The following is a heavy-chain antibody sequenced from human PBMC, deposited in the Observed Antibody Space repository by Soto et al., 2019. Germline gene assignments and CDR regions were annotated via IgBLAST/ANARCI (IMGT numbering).Heavy chain of an antibody. J-gene: IGHJ5*02. D-gene: IGHD2-2*01. CDR1: GGSISSGGYY. CDR2: IYHSGTT. Sequence: QVQLQESGPGLVKPSQTLSLTCTVSGGSISSGGYYWSWIRQHPGKGLEWIGYIYHSGTTYYNPSRMSRVTISVDTSKNQFSLKLTSVTSADTAVYYCAMVRGIQLMGWFDPWGQGTLVTVSS. V-gene: IGHV4-31*03. CDR3: AMVRGIQLMGWFDP.